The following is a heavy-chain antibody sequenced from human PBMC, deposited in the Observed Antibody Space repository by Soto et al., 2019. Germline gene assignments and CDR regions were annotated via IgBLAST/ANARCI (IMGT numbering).Heavy chain of an antibody. D-gene: IGHD6-19*01. CDR2: IYHSGRT. J-gene: IGHJ4*02. CDR1: GGSISTNW. CDR3: ARPIAVSGTRGVDF. V-gene: IGHV4-4*02. Sequence: QVQLQESGPGLMKPSGTLSLTCAVSGGSISTNWWSWVRQPPGKGLEWIGEIYHSGRTTYNPSLMNRATVSMDKSQNLLSLTLTSVTAADTAMYYCARPIAVSGTRGVDFWGQGTLVTVSS.